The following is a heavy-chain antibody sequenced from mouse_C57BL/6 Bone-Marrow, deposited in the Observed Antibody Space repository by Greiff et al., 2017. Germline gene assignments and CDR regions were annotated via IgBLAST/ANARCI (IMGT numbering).Heavy chain of an antibody. CDR2: ISNGGGST. Sequence: EVKLVESGGGLVQPGGSLKLSCAASGFTFSDYYMYWVRPTPEKRLEWVAYISNGGGSTYYPDTVKGRFTISRDHAKNTLYLQMSRLKSEDTAMYYCARGSYYFDYWGQGTTLTVSS. J-gene: IGHJ2*01. CDR1: GFTFSDYY. CDR3: ARGSYYFDY. D-gene: IGHD1-1*02. V-gene: IGHV5-12*01.